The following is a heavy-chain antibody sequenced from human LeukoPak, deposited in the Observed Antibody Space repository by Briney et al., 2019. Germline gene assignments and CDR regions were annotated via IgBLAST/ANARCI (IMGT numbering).Heavy chain of an antibody. D-gene: IGHD2-21*02. CDR1: GYTFTSYG. CDR2: ISAYNGNT. V-gene: IGHV1-18*01. Sequence: ASVKVSCKASGYTFTSYGISWVRQAPGQVLGWMGWISAYNGNTNYAQKLQGRVTMTTDTSTSTAYMELRSLRSDDTAVYYCARDLYRYCGGDCPFDYWGQGTLVTVSS. J-gene: IGHJ4*02. CDR3: ARDLYRYCGGDCPFDY.